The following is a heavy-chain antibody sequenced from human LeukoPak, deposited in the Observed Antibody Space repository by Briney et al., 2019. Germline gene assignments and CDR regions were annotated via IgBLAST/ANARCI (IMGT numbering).Heavy chain of an antibody. CDR1: RYTFTGYY. V-gene: IGHV1-2*02. CDR2: INPNSGDT. CDR3: ARSNVLGVTSPWHFDY. Sequence: ASVKVSCKASRYTFTGYYMHWVRQAPGQGLEWMGWINPNSGDTNYAQKFQGRVTMTRDTSISTAYMELSRLRSDDTAVYYCARSNVLGVTSPWHFDYWGLGTLVTVSS. D-gene: IGHD2-8*02. J-gene: IGHJ4*02.